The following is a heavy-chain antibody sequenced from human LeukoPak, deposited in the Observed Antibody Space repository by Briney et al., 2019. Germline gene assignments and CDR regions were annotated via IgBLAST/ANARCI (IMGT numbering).Heavy chain of an antibody. CDR2: ISYDGSNK. V-gene: IGHV3-30*01. Sequence: PGRSLRLSCAASGFTFSSYAMHWVRQAPGKGLEWVAVISYDGSNKYYADSVKGRFTISRDNSKNTLYLQMNSLRAEDTAVYYCARDSKTGVRGVIDYWGQGTLVTVSP. J-gene: IGHJ4*02. CDR3: ARDSKTGVRGVIDY. CDR1: GFTFSSYA. D-gene: IGHD3-10*01.